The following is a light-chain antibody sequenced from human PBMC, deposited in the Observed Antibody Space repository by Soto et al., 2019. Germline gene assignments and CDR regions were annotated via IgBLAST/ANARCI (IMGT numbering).Light chain of an antibody. Sequence: VLTQSPGTLSLSPGERATLSCRASQTVSSNYLAWYQHKPDQAPRLLIYGASSRATGIPDGFSGSGSGTDFTLTISRLEPEDFAVYYCQQYGSSISYTFGQGTKLEIK. V-gene: IGKV3-20*01. CDR1: QTVSSNY. CDR2: GAS. J-gene: IGKJ2*01. CDR3: QQYGSSISYT.